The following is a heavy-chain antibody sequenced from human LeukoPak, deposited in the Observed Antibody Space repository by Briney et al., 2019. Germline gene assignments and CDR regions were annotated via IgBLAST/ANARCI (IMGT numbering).Heavy chain of an antibody. V-gene: IGHV1-46*01. CDR1: GYTFTSYN. D-gene: IGHD1-14*01. CDR2: INPTGGST. J-gene: IGHJ4*02. Sequence: ASVKVSCKASGYTFTSYNIHWVRQAPGQGLEWMGIINPTGGSTGYAQKFQGRVTMTRDTSTSTVYMEMSNLRSEDTAVYYCARDIAGGCNYFDYWGQGTLVTVSS. CDR3: ARDIAGGCNYFDY.